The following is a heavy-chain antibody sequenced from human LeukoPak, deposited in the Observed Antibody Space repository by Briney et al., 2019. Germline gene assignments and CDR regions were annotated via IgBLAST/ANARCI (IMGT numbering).Heavy chain of an antibody. CDR2: IYYSGST. CDR3: ARGVTLIVVVIHDWYFDL. Sequence: SETLSLTCTVSGGSISSSSYYWGWIRQPPGKGLEWIGSIYYSGSTSYNPSLKRRVTISVDTSKNQFSLKLSSVTAADTAVYYCARGVTLIVVVIHDWYFDLWGRGTVFTVSS. D-gene: IGHD3-22*01. CDR1: GGSISSSSYY. J-gene: IGHJ2*01. V-gene: IGHV4-39*01.